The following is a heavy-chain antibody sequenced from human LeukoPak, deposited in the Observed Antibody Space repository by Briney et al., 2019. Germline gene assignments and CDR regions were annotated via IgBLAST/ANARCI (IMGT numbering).Heavy chain of an antibody. J-gene: IGHJ4*02. CDR2: IYYSGST. CDR1: GDSIGSYY. CDR3: ARDRRSGEDSNF. D-gene: IGHD2-15*01. V-gene: IGHV4-59*01. Sequence: PSETLSLTCTVSGDSIGSYYWSWIRQPPGKGLEWIGYIYYSGSTNYNPSLKSRVTISVDTSKNQIYLKLRSVTAADTAVYYCARDRRSGEDSNFWGQGTLVTVSS.